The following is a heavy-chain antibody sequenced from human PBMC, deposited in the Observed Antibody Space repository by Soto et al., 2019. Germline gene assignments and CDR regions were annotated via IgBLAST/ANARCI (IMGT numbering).Heavy chain of an antibody. CDR2: IYYSGNT. J-gene: IGHJ6*02. D-gene: IGHD5-18*01. CDR1: GGSISSGDYY. Sequence: PSETLSLTCTVSGGSISSGDYYGMWIRQPPGKVLEWIGYIYYSGNTYYNPSLKSRVAISVDTSKNQFSLKVSSVTAADTAVYYCARALIQLWPHYYYGMDVWGQGTTVTVSS. V-gene: IGHV4-30-4*01. CDR3: ARALIQLWPHYYYGMDV.